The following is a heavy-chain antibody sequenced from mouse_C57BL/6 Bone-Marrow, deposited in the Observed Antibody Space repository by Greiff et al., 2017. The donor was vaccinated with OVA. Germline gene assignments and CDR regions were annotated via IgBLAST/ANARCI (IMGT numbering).Heavy chain of an antibody. V-gene: IGHV1-69*01. D-gene: IGHD1-1*01. J-gene: IGHJ2*01. CDR1: GYTFTSYW. CDR2: IDPSDSYT. Sequence: QVQLQQPGAELVMPGASVKLSCKASGYTFTSYWMHWVKQRPGQGLEWIGEIDPSDSYTNYNQKFKGKSTLTVDKSSSTAYMQLSSLTSEDSAVYYCARSRGTTWYYFDYWGQGTTLTVSS. CDR3: ARSRGTTWYYFDY.